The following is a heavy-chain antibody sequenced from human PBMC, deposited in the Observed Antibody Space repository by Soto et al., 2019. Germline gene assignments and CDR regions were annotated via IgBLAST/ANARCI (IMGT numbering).Heavy chain of an antibody. Sequence: XSVKVSCKGSGYTFTGYYMPLVRQAPGQGLEWMGWINPNSGGTNYAQKFQGRVTMTRDTSISTAYMELSRLRSDDTAVYYCARVLGGISLFDWGQGTLVTLSS. CDR1: GYTFTGYY. D-gene: IGHD2-15*01. J-gene: IGHJ4*02. CDR2: INPNSGGT. V-gene: IGHV1-2*02. CDR3: ARVLGGISLFD.